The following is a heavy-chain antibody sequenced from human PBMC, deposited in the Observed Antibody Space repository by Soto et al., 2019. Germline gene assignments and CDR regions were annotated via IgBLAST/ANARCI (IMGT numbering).Heavy chain of an antibody. Sequence: SETLSLTCTVSGYSISSGYHWAWIRQPPGKGLEWLGSVHYRGNTYYNPSLKSRLTISVDKSKNQFSLNLSSVTAADTAVYYCARQDRVVAEGGWFDPWGQGTLVTVSS. V-gene: IGHV4-38-2*02. CDR3: ARQDRVVAEGGWFDP. CDR2: VHYRGNT. D-gene: IGHD2-15*01. J-gene: IGHJ5*02. CDR1: GYSISSGYH.